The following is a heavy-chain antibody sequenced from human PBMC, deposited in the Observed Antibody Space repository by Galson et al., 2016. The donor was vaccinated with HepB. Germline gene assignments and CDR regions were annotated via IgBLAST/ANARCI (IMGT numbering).Heavy chain of an antibody. J-gene: IGHJ4*02. CDR3: ASMGGGSGSWYKD. CDR1: GFTVSNNY. D-gene: IGHD6-13*01. CDR2: ISGSGDTT. V-gene: IGHV3-23*01. Sequence: SLRLSCAASGFTVSNNYMSWVRQAPGKGLEWVSRISGSGDTTNYADSVRGRFTISRDNSKSTLFLQLSSLRAGDTAVYYCASMGGGSGSWYKDWGQGNLVTVSS.